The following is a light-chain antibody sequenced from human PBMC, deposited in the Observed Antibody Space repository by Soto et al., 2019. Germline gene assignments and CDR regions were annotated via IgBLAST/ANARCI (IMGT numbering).Light chain of an antibody. Sequence: EIVMTQSPATLSVSPGGRATLSCRASQSISDTLAWYQQKPGRAPRLLIYGASTRATGIPARFSGSGSVTEFTLTISSLQSEDFAVYYCQQYNNWPITFGQGTRLEIK. V-gene: IGKV3D-15*01. CDR3: QQYNNWPIT. J-gene: IGKJ5*01. CDR1: QSISDT. CDR2: GAS.